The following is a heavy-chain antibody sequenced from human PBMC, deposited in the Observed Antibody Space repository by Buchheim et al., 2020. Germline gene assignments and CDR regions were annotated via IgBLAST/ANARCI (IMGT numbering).Heavy chain of an antibody. CDR3: ARDPLLNGGTLDY. CDR1: GFTFSDLW. Sequence: VQLVESGGGLVQPGGSLRLSCAASGFTFSDLWMHWVRQTPGKGLMWVSRINSDGSSTIYGESGKGRFTVPRDNAKNTLYLQMNSLRAEDTGVYYCARDPLLNGGTLDYWGQGT. V-gene: IGHV3-74*01. CDR2: INSDGSST. D-gene: IGHD1-1*01. J-gene: IGHJ4*02.